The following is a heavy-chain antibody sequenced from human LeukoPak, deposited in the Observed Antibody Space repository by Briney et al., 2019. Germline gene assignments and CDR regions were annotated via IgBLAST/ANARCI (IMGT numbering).Heavy chain of an antibody. CDR1: GFTFSSYS. Sequence: QLVEAGGGLVQPGGSLRLSCAAAGFTFSSYSRNWVRQAPGKGLEWVSYISSSSSTIYYADCVKGRFTISRDNAKNSLYLQMNSLRAEDTAVYYCATYYYDSSGYYDIDYWGQGTLVTVSS. J-gene: IGHJ4*02. V-gene: IGHV3-48*04. CDR3: ATYYYDSSGYYDIDY. CDR2: ISSSSSTI. D-gene: IGHD3-22*01.